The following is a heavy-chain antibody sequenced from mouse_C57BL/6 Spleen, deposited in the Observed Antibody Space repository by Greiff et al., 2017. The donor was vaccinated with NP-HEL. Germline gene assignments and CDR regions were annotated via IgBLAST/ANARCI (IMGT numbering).Heavy chain of an antibody. CDR3: ARAGGSLFDY. CDR1: GYTFTSYW. V-gene: IGHV1-69*01. J-gene: IGHJ2*01. Sequence: QVHVKQPGAELVMPGASVKLSCKASGYTFTSYWMHWVKQRPGQGLEWIGEIDPSDSYTNYNQKFKGKSTLTVDKSSSTAYMQLSSLTSEDSAVYYCARAGGSLFDYWGQGTTLTVSS. CDR2: IDPSDSYT.